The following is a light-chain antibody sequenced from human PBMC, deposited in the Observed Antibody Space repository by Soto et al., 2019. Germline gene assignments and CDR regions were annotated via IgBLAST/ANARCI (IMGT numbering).Light chain of an antibody. V-gene: IGLV2-8*01. CDR2: DVT. J-gene: IGLJ3*02. CDR1: SSDVGGYKY. Sequence: HSVLTQPTSASGSPGQSVTISCTGSSSDVGGYKYVSWYQQRPGKVPRLMIYDVTERPSGVPDRFSGSKSGNTASLTVTGLQTEDEADYYWSSFGGSNIVLFGGGTKLTVL. CDR3: SSFGGSNIVL.